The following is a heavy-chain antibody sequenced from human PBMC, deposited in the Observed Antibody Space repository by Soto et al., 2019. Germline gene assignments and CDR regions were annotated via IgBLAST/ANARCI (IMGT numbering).Heavy chain of an antibody. V-gene: IGHV1-3*01. Sequence: QVQLVQSGAEVKKPGASVKVSCKASGYTFTGYAIHWVRQAPGQRHEWMGWINGGNGDTKYSQKFQGRVTITRDTSASPAYMELTSLGSEDTAVYHCARGYCSSTSCQYYFDFWGQGTLVTVSS. CDR1: GYTFTGYA. CDR2: INGGNGDT. D-gene: IGHD2-2*01. CDR3: ARGYCSSTSCQYYFDF. J-gene: IGHJ4*02.